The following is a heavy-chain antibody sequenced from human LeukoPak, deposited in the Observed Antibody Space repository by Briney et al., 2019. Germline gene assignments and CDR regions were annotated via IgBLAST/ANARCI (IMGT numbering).Heavy chain of an antibody. D-gene: IGHD1/OR15-1a*01. CDR2: IIPVLGIA. Sequence: ASVKVSCKASGGTFSSYAISWVRQAPGQGLEWMGRIIPVLGIANYAQKFQGRVTITADKSTSTAYMELSSLRSEDTAVYYCARGAPNTPHFDYWGQGTLVTVSS. J-gene: IGHJ4*02. V-gene: IGHV1-69*04. CDR3: ARGAPNTPHFDY. CDR1: GGTFSSYA.